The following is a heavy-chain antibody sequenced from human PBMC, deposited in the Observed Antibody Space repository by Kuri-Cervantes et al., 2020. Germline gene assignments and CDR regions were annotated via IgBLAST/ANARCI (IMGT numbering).Heavy chain of an antibody. V-gene: IGHV3-53*05. CDR1: GFTVSSNY. CDR3: AGYSSGWSGSAFDY. J-gene: IGHJ4*02. D-gene: IGHD6-19*01. CDR2: IYSGGST. Sequence: GESLKISCAASGFTVSSNYMSWVRQAPGKGLEWVSVIYSGGSTYYADSVKGRFTISRDNSKNTLYLQMNSLRAEDTAVYYCAGYSSGWSGSAFDYWGQGTLVTVSS.